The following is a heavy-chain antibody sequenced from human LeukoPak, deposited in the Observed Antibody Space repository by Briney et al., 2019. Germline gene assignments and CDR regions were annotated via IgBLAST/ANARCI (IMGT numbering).Heavy chain of an antibody. CDR3: VRALGPYYYDSTGYYY. V-gene: IGHV3-64*01. Sequence: GGSLRLSCAAPGFAFSRYTIQWVRQAPGKGLEYVSAISGNGADTYYAKPVKGRFTISRDNSKNILFLQMGSLRAEDMAVYYCVRALGPYYYDSTGYYYWGQGTLVTVSS. J-gene: IGHJ4*02. CDR2: ISGNGADT. CDR1: GFAFSRYT. D-gene: IGHD3-22*01.